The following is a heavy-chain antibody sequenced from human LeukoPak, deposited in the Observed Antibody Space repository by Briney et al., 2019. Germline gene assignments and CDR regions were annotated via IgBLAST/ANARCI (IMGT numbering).Heavy chain of an antibody. CDR3: ARLHDSSGYTYFDY. D-gene: IGHD3-22*01. CDR1: GFTFSINY. V-gene: IGHV3-66*01. J-gene: IGHJ4*02. CDR2: IYSAGGT. Sequence: GGSLRLSCAASGFTFSINYLTWVRQAPGKGLEWVSVIYSAGGTYYADSVKGRFTISRDNSKNTLYLQMISLRAEDTAVYYCARLHDSSGYTYFDYWGQGTLVTVSS.